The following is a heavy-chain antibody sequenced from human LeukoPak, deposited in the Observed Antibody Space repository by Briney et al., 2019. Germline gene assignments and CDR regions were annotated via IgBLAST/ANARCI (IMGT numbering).Heavy chain of an antibody. CDR3: AITTVDIVATFDP. Sequence: ASVKVSCKASGYTFTSYGISWVRQAPGQGLEWMGWISAYNGNTNYAQKLQDRVTMTTDTSTSTAYMELRSLRSDDTAVYYCAITTVDIVATFDPWGQGTLVTVSS. CDR2: ISAYNGNT. D-gene: IGHD5-12*01. CDR1: GYTFTSYG. V-gene: IGHV1-18*01. J-gene: IGHJ5*02.